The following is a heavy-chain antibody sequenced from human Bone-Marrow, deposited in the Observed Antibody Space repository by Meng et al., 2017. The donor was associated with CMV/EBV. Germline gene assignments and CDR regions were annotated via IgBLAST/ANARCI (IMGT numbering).Heavy chain of an antibody. CDR3: ARASRSRYCSSNSCRSYGMDV. D-gene: IGHD2-2*01. J-gene: IGHJ6*02. CDR2: IHYSGST. CDR1: GGSISSYY. V-gene: IGHV4-59*12. Sequence: GSLRLSCTVSGGSISSYYWSWIRQPPGKGLEWVGYIHYSGSTYYNPSLKSRVTISVDTSKSQFSLKLSSVTAADTAVYYCARASRSRYCSSNSCRSYGMDVWGQGTTVTVSS.